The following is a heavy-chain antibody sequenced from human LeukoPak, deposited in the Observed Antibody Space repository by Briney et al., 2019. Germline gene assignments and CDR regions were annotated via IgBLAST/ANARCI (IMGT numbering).Heavy chain of an antibody. D-gene: IGHD3-10*01. CDR1: GYRFTSYW. V-gene: IGHV5-51*01. CDR2: IYPGDSDT. CDR3: ARVLLWFGDLSSLDY. J-gene: IGHJ4*02. Sequence: GESLKISWKGPGYRFTSYWIGWVRQMPGKGLEWMGIIYPGDSDTRYTPSFQGQVTISAAKYISTAHLQWSRLTASDTAMYYCARVLLWFGDLSSLDYWGQGTLVTVSS.